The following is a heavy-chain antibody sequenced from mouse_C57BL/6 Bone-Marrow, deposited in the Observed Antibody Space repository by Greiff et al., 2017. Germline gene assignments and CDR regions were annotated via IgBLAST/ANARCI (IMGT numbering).Heavy chain of an antibody. CDR3: ARKGVTPYYYAMDY. D-gene: IGHD2-5*01. CDR1: GFSLTSYG. V-gene: IGHV2-2*01. CDR2: IWSGGST. J-gene: IGHJ4*01. Sequence: VKLMESGPGLVQPSQSLSITCTVSGFSLTSYGVHWVRQSPGKGPEWLGVIWSGGSTDYNAAFISRLSISKDNSKSQVFFKMNSLQADDTAIYYCARKGVTPYYYAMDYWGQGTSVTVSS.